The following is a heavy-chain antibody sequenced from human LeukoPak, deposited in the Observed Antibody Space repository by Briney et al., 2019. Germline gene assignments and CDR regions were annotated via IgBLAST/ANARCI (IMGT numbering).Heavy chain of an antibody. CDR2: IYYSGST. V-gene: IGHV4-59*12. J-gene: IGHJ4*02. CDR3: ARDNGGAREFDY. CDR1: GGSISSYY. D-gene: IGHD1-26*01. Sequence: SETLSLTCTVSGGSISSYYWSWIRQPAGKGLEWIGYIYYSGSTYYNPSLKSRVTISVDRSKNQFSLKLSSVTAADTAVYYCARDNGGAREFDYWGQGTLVTVSS.